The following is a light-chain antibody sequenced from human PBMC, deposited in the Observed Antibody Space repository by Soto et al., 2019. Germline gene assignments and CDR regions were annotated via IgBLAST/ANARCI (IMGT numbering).Light chain of an antibody. CDR3: QQRSN. V-gene: IGKV3-11*01. CDR2: DAS. CDR1: QSVSSY. J-gene: IGKJ4*01. Sequence: EIVLTQSPATLSLSPGERATLSCRASQSVSSYLAWYQQKPGQAPRLLIYDASNRATGIPARFSGSGSGTELTLTISSLEPEDFAVYYCQQRSNFGGGTKVEIK.